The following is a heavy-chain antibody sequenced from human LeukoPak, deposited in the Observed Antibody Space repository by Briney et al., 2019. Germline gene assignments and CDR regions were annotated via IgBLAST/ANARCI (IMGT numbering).Heavy chain of an antibody. CDR1: GFTFSNYG. D-gene: IGHD4-17*01. Sequence: GRSLRLSCTASGFTFSNYGMHWVRQAPGKGLEWVAVISDDGGNKYYADSVKGRFTISRDNSKNTLYLQMNSLRAEDTAVYYCAKAETVTQRGYFDYWGQGTLVTVSS. V-gene: IGHV3-30*18. J-gene: IGHJ4*02. CDR2: ISDDGGNK. CDR3: AKAETVTQRGYFDY.